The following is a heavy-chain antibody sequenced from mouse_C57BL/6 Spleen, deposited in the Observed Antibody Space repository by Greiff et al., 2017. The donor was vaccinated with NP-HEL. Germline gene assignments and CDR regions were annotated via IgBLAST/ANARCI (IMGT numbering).Heavy chain of an antibody. J-gene: IGHJ4*01. CDR1: GYSFTDYN. D-gene: IGHD1-1*01. V-gene: IGHV1-39*01. CDR2: INPNYGTT. CDR3: ARGVLLGDYYAMDY. Sequence: EVKLQESGPELVKPGASVKISCKASGYSFTDYNMNWVKQSNGKSLEWIGVINPNYGTTSYNQKFKGKATLTVDQSSSTAYMQLNSLTSEDSAVYYCARGVLLGDYYAMDYWGQGTSVTVSS.